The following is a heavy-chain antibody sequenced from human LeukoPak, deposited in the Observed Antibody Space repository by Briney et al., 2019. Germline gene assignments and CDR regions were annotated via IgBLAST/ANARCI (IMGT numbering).Heavy chain of an antibody. D-gene: IGHD6-6*01. CDR2: INWNGGST. V-gene: IGHV3-20*04. Sequence: GGSLRLSCAASGFTFDDYGMSWVRQAPGKGLEWVSGINWNGGSTGYADSVKGRFTISRDNAKNSLYLQMNSLRAEDTASYYCARDILPYSSSSGPPYYYYYMDVWGKGTTVTVSS. CDR3: ARDILPYSSSSGPPYYYYYMDV. CDR1: GFTFDDYG. J-gene: IGHJ6*03.